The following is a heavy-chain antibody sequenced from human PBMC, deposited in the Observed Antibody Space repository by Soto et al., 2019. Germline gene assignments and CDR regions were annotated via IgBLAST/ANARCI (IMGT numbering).Heavy chain of an antibody. V-gene: IGHV1-24*01. CDR2: FDPEDGET. CDR1: GYTLTELS. Sequence: ASVKVSCKVSGYTLTELSMHWVRQAPGKGLEWMGGFDPEDGETIYAQKFQGRVTMTEDTSTDTAYMELSSLRSEDTAVYYCATEAAPTGTTLGGAVAFDIWGQGTMVTVSS. CDR3: ATEAAPTGTTLGGAVAFDI. J-gene: IGHJ3*02. D-gene: IGHD1-7*01.